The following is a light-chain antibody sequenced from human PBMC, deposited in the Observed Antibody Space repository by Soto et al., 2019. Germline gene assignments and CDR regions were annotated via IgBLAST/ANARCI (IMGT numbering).Light chain of an antibody. V-gene: IGLV1-44*01. CDR2: SND. J-gene: IGLJ3*02. CDR1: RSNIGRNA. Sequence: QSVLTQPPSASGTPGQRVTISCSGSRSNIGRNAVNWYQQLPGTAPQLLIYSNDRRPPGVPDRFSGSKSGTSGSLAISGLQSEDEAEYYCSSWDDSLNGVVFGAGTKLTVL. CDR3: SSWDDSLNGVV.